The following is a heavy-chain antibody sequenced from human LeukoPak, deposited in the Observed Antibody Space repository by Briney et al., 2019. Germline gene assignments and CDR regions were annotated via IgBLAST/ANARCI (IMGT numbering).Heavy chain of an antibody. J-gene: IGHJ3*02. Sequence: GGSLRLSCAASGFTFSNYEMNWVRQAPGKGLQWVSSISSSSSYISYADSVKGRFTISRDNSKKTVFLQMNSLRADDTAVYYCAKTVVVTANPRAFDIWGQGTMVTVSS. CDR2: ISSSSSYI. CDR3: AKTVVVTANPRAFDI. V-gene: IGHV3-21*04. D-gene: IGHD2-21*02. CDR1: GFTFSNYE.